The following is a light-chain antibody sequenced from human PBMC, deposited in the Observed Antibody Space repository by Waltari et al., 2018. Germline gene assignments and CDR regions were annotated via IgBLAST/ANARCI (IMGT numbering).Light chain of an antibody. CDR2: GNN. V-gene: IGLV1-47*01. CDR3: AAWDDSLGGVV. J-gene: IGLJ3*02. Sequence: QSVLTQPPSASGTPGQRVTISCSGSSSNIGRNYVYWYHQLPGMGRQLLIYGNNQMHSRVPDRGSASKSGNSASLAISGLRSEDEADYYCAAWDDSLGGVVFCGGTKLTVL. CDR1: SSNIGRNY.